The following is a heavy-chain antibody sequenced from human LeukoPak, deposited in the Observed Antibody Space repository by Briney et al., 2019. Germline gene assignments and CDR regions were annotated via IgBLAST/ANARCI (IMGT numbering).Heavy chain of an antibody. J-gene: IGHJ4*02. Sequence: GGSLRLSCAASGFTVSNNYMSWVRQAPGKGLEWVSVIYSGGSTYYADSVKGRFTISRDTSKKTLSLQMNSLRAEDTAVYYCASLSLGHYWGQGTLVTVSS. CDR2: IYSGGST. CDR1: GFTVSNNY. D-gene: IGHD6-6*01. V-gene: IGHV3-53*01. CDR3: ASLSLGHY.